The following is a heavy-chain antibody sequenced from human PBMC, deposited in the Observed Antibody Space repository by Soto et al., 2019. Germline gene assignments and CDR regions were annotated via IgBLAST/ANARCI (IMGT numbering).Heavy chain of an antibody. CDR2: IVVSSGNT. Sequence: QMQLVQSGPEVKKPGTSVKVSCKASGFTFTSSAVQWVRQARGQRLEWIGWIVVSSGNTNYAQKFQERVTITRDMSTSTAYMELSSLRSEDTAVYYCAATLYPGFWSGYLNDYWGQGTLVTVSS. CDR1: GFTFTSSA. J-gene: IGHJ4*02. CDR3: AATLYPGFWSGYLNDY. D-gene: IGHD3-3*01. V-gene: IGHV1-58*01.